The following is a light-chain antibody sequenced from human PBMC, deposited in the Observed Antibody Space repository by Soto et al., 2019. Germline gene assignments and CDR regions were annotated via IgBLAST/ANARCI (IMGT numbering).Light chain of an antibody. CDR1: QGISTW. CDR3: QQVNSYPFT. V-gene: IGKV1-12*01. CDR2: AAS. Sequence: DIQMSQTPSSVSSSVGDRVTFTCRASQGISTWLAGYQQKPGKAPKLLIYAASSLQSGVPSRFSGSGSGTDFTLTISSLQPEDVARYYCQQVNSYPFTFGPGTKVDIK. J-gene: IGKJ3*01.